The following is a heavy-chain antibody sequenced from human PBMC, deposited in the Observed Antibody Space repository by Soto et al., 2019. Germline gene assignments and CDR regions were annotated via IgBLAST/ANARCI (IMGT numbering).Heavy chain of an antibody. CDR2: IDPTDSYT. CDR3: ASFRSGYCTSTTCYSGS. CDR1: GYSFTSYW. J-gene: IGHJ5*02. V-gene: IGHV5-10-1*01. Sequence: GQSLKISWRGSGYSFTSYWSSWVRQMTGKGLEWMGRIDPTDSYTNYSPSFQGHVTISADKSISTAYLQWSILKASDTAMYYCASFRSGYCTSTTCYSGSWGQGTLVTVSS. D-gene: IGHD2-2*01.